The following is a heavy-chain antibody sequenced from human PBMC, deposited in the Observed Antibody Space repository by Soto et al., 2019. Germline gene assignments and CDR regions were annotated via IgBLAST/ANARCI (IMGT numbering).Heavy chain of an antibody. CDR2: ISYDGSNT. J-gene: IGHJ4*02. D-gene: IGHD1-26*01. CDR1: GFTFSSYG. CDR3: AKEGGLSGSYYISSSYYLDY. Sequence: QVQLVESGGGVVQPGRSLRLSCAASGFTFSSYGMHWVRQAPGKGLEWVAIISYDGSNTYYADSVKGRFTISRDNSKNKLYLQMNSLRAEDTSVYYCAKEGGLSGSYYISSSYYLDYWGQGTLVTVSS. V-gene: IGHV3-30*18.